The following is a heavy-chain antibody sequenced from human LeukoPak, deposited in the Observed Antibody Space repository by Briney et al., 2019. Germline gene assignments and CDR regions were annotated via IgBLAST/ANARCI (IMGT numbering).Heavy chain of an antibody. J-gene: IGHJ3*02. CDR1: GGSISSGDYY. Sequence: SETLSLTCTVSGGSISSGDYYWSWIRQPPGKGLEWIGYIYYSGSTYYNPSLKSRVTISVDTSKNQFSLKLSSVTAADTAVYYCASRNHYYDSSGYYYVWAFDIWGQGTMVTVSS. CDR3: ASRNHYYDSSGYYYVWAFDI. CDR2: IYYSGST. V-gene: IGHV4-30-4*01. D-gene: IGHD3-22*01.